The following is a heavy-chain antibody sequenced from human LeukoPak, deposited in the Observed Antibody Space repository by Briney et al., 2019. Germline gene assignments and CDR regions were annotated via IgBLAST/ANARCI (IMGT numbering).Heavy chain of an antibody. Sequence: ASVKVSCKASGYTFTSYYMHWVRQAPGQGLEWMGIINPSGGSTSYAQKFQGRVTMTRDTSTGTVYMELSSLRSEDTAVYYCARDLPLAAAGNWGVKNAFDIWGQGTMVTVSS. J-gene: IGHJ3*02. CDR1: GYTFTSYY. CDR2: INPSGGST. CDR3: ARDLPLAAAGNWGVKNAFDI. D-gene: IGHD6-13*01. V-gene: IGHV1-46*01.